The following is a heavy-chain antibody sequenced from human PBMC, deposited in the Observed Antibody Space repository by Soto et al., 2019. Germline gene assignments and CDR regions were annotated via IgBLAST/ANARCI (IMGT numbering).Heavy chain of an antibody. CDR2: ISYDGSNK. CDR1: GFTFSGYA. CDR3: ATPPWRDVYNWRYFDL. V-gene: IGHV3-30-3*01. J-gene: IGHJ2*01. Sequence: QVQLVESGGGVVQPGRSLRLSCAASGFTFSGYAMHWVRQAPGKGLEWVAVISYDGSNKYYTDSVKGRFTISRDNSKHTLYLQMNSLRADDTAVYYCATPPWRDVYNWRYFDLWGRCPLVTVSS. D-gene: IGHD1-1*01.